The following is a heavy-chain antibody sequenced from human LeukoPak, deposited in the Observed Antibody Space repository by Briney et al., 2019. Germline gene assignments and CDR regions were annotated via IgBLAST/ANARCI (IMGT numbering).Heavy chain of an antibody. V-gene: IGHV3-30*18. CDR1: GFTFSSYG. CDR3: AKDPYYDSSASDAFDI. CDR2: ISYDGSNK. D-gene: IGHD3-22*01. Sequence: SGGSLRHSCAASGFTFSSYGMHWVRQAPGKGLEWVAVISYDGSNKYYADSVKGRFTLSRDNSKNTLYLQMTSLRAEDTAVYYCAKDPYYDSSASDAFDIWGQGTMVTVSS. J-gene: IGHJ3*02.